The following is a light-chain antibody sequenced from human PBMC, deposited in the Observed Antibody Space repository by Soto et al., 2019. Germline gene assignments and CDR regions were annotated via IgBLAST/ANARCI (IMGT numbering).Light chain of an antibody. V-gene: IGKV3-20*01. Sequence: EIVLTQSPGTLSLSPGERATLYCRASQSVIIYLACYQQKPGQAPRLLIYDASNRATGIPDRFSGSGSGTDFTLTISRLEPEDFAVYYCQQYGSSGTFGQGTKVDI. CDR1: QSVIIY. CDR3: QQYGSSGT. CDR2: DAS. J-gene: IGKJ1*01.